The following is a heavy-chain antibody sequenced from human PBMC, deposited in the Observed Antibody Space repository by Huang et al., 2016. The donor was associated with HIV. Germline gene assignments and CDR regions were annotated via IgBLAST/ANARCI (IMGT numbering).Heavy chain of an antibody. CDR3: AKPYSGSSNQVFDY. Sequence: EVRLLESGGRLVQSGESLRLSCAASGFTFNIYAMSEVRQAPGKGLEGVAGIIASGDTKNYPDSVKGRFTISRDNSRSILYLQRSSLGVEATAMYYCAKPYSGSSNQVFDYWGQGTMVTVSS. D-gene: IGHD1-26*01. CDR1: GFTFNIYA. CDR2: IIASGDTK. V-gene: IGHV3-23*01. J-gene: IGHJ4*02.